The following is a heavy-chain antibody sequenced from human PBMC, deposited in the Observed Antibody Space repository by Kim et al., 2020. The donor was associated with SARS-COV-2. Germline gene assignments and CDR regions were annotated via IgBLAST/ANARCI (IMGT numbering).Heavy chain of an antibody. J-gene: IGHJ4*02. Sequence: SFQGQVTISADKSISTAYLQWSSLKASDTAMYYCARGQGGSRQVWYYFDYWGQGTLVTVSS. D-gene: IGHD3-16*01. V-gene: IGHV5-51*01. CDR3: ARGQGGSRQVWYYFDY.